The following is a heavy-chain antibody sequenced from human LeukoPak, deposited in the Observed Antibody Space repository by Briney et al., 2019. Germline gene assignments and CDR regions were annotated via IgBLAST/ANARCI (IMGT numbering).Heavy chain of an antibody. CDR3: ARDAMRSGGSSPCYNYGMDV. D-gene: IGHD2-15*01. V-gene: IGHV1-18*01. J-gene: IGHJ6*02. CDR1: GYTFTSYG. CDR2: ISAYNGNT. Sequence: ASVKVSCKASGYTFTSYGISWVRQAPGQGLEWMGWISAYNGNTNYVEKLQGRVTMTRDTSTSTAYMELRSLRSDDTAVYYCARDAMRSGGSSPCYNYGMDVWGQGTTVTVSS.